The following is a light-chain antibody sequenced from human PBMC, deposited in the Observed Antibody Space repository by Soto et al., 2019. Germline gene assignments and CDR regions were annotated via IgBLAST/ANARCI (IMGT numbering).Light chain of an antibody. J-gene: IGKJ1*01. CDR3: QQCYNWPQWT. Sequence: EIVLTQSLATLSLSPGERATLSCRASQSVGTFFAWYQQKPGQAPRLLIYDASNRATGIPARFSGSGSGTDFTLTISSLEPEDFALYYRQQCYNWPQWTFGQGTKVDIK. V-gene: IGKV3-11*01. CDR1: QSVGTF. CDR2: DAS.